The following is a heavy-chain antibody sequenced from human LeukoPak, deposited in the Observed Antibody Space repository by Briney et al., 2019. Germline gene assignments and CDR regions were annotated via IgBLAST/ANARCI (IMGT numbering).Heavy chain of an antibody. D-gene: IGHD3-22*01. J-gene: IGHJ4*02. Sequence: GGSLRLSCAASGFTVTSNYMSWVRQAPGKGLEWVSVLYSDGTTYYADSVRGRFTISRDNSKNTLSLQLNNLRADDTAVYYCARAAYDSNGYTANHDYWGQGTLVTVSS. CDR1: GFTVTSNY. CDR2: LYSDGTT. V-gene: IGHV3-53*01. CDR3: ARAAYDSNGYTANHDY.